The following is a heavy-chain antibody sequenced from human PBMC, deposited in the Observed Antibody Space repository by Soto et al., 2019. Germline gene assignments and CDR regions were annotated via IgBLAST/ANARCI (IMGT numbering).Heavy chain of an antibody. CDR1: GGSVSSGSYY. CDR3: ARDRETGGGYFDSYYYGMDV. D-gene: IGHD2-21*02. Sequence: LSLTCTVSGGSVSSGSYYWSWIRQPPGKGLEWIGYIYYSGSTNYNPSLKSRVTISVDTSKNQFSLKLSSVTAADTAVYYCARDRETGGGYFDSYYYGMDVWGQGTTVTVSS. J-gene: IGHJ6*02. CDR2: IYYSGST. V-gene: IGHV4-61*01.